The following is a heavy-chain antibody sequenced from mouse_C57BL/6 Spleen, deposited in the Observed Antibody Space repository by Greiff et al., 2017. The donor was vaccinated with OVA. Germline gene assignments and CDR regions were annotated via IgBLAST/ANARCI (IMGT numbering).Heavy chain of an antibody. CDR1: GYTFTSYW. CDR3: ASQEGIYYDYDGGFDY. CDR2: IDPNSGGT. Sequence: VQLQQPGAELVKPGASVKLSCKASGYTFTSYWMHWVKQRPGRGLEWIGRIDPNSGGTKYNEKFKSKATLTVDKPSSTAYMQLSSLTSEDSAVYYCASQEGIYYDYDGGFDYWGQGTTLTVSS. J-gene: IGHJ2*01. V-gene: IGHV1-72*01. D-gene: IGHD2-4*01.